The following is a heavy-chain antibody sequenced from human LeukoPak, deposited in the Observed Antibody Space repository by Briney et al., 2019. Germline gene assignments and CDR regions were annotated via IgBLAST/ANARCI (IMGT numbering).Heavy chain of an antibody. J-gene: IGHJ4*02. CDR3: ARHNYGDYLVFYY. CDR1: GSSISSSSYY. D-gene: IGHD4-17*01. CDR2: IYYSGST. Sequence: SETLSLTCTVSGSSISSSSYYWGWIRQPPGKGLEWIGSIYYSGSTYYNPSLKSRVTISVDTSKNQFSLKLSSVTAADTAVYFCARHNYGDYLVFYYWGQGALVTVSS. V-gene: IGHV4-39*01.